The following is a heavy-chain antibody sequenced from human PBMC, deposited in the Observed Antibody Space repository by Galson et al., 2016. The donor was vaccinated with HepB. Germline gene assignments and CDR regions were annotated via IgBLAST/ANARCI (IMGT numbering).Heavy chain of an antibody. D-gene: IGHD1-26*01. CDR2: IWYDGSNN. Sequence: SLRLSCAASGFTFSSYGMHWVRQAPGKGLEWVAVIWYDGSNNYYVDSVKGRFTISRDNSKNTLDLQMNSLRPEDTAVYYLARDRWGGNYYVNYYLDYWGQGTLVTVSS. J-gene: IGHJ4*02. CDR3: ARDRWGGNYYVNYYLDY. V-gene: IGHV3-33*01. CDR1: GFTFSSYG.